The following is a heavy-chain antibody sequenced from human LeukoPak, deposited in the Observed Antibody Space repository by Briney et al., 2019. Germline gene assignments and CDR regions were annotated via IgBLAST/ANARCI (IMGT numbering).Heavy chain of an antibody. V-gene: IGHV3-21*01. D-gene: IGHD3-22*01. Sequence: GGSLTLSCAASGYTFSDFSVNWVRQAPGKGLEWVSSISVGSNYRYYADSVRGRFTISRDDARDSLFLQMNSLRAEDTAVYFCVRLRRNNDRSGYYYYYDYWGQGTLVTVSS. CDR3: VRLRRNNDRSGYYYYYDY. J-gene: IGHJ4*02. CDR2: ISVGSNYR. CDR1: GYTFSDFS.